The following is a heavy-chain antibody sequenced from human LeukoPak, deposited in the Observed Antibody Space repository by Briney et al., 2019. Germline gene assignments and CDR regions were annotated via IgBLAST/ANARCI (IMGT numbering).Heavy chain of an antibody. J-gene: IGHJ6*03. CDR3: AKDEVEAAAGTHYYYYMDV. V-gene: IGHV3-9*01. D-gene: IGHD6-13*01. CDR2: ISWNSGSI. CDR1: GFTFDDYA. Sequence: PGGSLRLSCAASGFTFDDYAMHWVRQAPGKGLEWVSGISWNSGSIGYADSVKGRFTISRDNSKNTLYLQMNSLRAEDTAVYYCAKDEVEAAAGTHYYYYMDVWGKGTTVTVSS.